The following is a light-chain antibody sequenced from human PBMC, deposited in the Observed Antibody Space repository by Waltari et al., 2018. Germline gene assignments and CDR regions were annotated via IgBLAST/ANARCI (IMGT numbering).Light chain of an antibody. CDR2: AAS. V-gene: IGKV1-8*01. J-gene: IGKJ1*01. Sequence: AIRMTQSPSSLSASTGDRVTITCRASQSVSTYLAWDQQKPGKAPKLLIYAASTLQRGVPLRVSGSGSGTDFTLSISCLQSEDFATYYCQQYYDYQRSFGQGTKVEIK. CDR3: QQYYDYQRS. CDR1: QSVSTY.